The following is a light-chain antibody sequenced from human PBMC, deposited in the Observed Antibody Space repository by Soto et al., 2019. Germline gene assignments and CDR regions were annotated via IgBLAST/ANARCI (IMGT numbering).Light chain of an antibody. V-gene: IGKV3-15*01. Sequence: IVMTQSPATLSLSPGERATLSCRASQSVATNLAWYQQKPGQAPRLLIYEASTRATGIPARFSGSVTGTEFTLTISSLQSEDFAGYYCQHHNHWPSFGQGTNLEIK. CDR3: QHHNHWPS. CDR1: QSVATN. J-gene: IGKJ2*01. CDR2: EAS.